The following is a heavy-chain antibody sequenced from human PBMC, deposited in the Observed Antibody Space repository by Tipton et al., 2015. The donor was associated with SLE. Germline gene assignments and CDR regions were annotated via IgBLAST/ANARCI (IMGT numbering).Heavy chain of an antibody. CDR2: IKEDGTEE. V-gene: IGHV3-7*01. CDR1: EFTFSRYW. J-gene: IGHJ2*01. Sequence: SLRLSCAASEFTFSRYWMSWVRQAAGKGLGWVANIKEDGTEENYVDSVRGRFIISRDNAKNSLFLQMNSLRVEDTAVYYCVRDLNWYFNLWGRGTLVTVSS. CDR3: VRDLNWYFNL.